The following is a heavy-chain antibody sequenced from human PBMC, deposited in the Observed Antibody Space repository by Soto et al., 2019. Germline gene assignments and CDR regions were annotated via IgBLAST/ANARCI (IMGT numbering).Heavy chain of an antibody. CDR2: ISASGNLT. J-gene: IGHJ4*02. V-gene: IGHV3-23*01. CDR3: AKGRGIAVAVSTFDH. CDR1: SGFA. Sequence: GGSLRLSCAGFSGFAMNWVRQAPGKGLEWVSGISASGNLTYYADSVKGRFTMSRDNSKNTLYLEIVSLRADDTAVYYCAKGRGIAVAVSTFDHWGQGTLVTVSS. D-gene: IGHD6-19*01.